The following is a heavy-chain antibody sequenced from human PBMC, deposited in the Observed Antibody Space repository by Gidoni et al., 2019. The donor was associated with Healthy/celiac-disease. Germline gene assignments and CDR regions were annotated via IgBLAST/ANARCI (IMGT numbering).Heavy chain of an antibody. V-gene: IGHV4-28*03. D-gene: IGHD1-26*01. CDR1: GYSISSSNW. Sequence: QVQLQESGPGLVKPSDTLSLTCAVSGYSISSSNWWGWIRQPPGKGLEWIGYIYYSGSTYYYPSLKSRVTMSVDTSKNQFSLKLSSVTAVDTAVYYCARAPSWELPGYFDYWGQGTLVTVSS. CDR2: IYYSGST. CDR3: ARAPSWELPGYFDY. J-gene: IGHJ4*02.